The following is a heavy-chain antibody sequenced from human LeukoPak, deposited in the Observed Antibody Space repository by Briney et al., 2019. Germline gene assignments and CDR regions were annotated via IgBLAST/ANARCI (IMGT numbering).Heavy chain of an antibody. D-gene: IGHD2-15*01. V-gene: IGHV3-23*01. J-gene: IGHJ4*02. CDR2: ISSGGST. CDR1: GFTFSSYA. CDR3: AKDYCSGGACYFFDY. Sequence: GGSLRLSCAASGFTFSSYAMSWVRQAPGKGLEWVSTISSGGSTYYADSVKGRFTISRDDSKNTLYLQLNSLRAEDTAAYYCAKDYCSGGACYFFDYWGQGTLVTVSS.